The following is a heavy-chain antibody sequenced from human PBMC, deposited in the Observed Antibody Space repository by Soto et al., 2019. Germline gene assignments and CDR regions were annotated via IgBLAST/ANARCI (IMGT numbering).Heavy chain of an antibody. V-gene: IGHV4-59*01. D-gene: IGHD5-18*01. J-gene: IGHJ4*02. CDR3: ARCGYSYGLGCDY. Sequence: SETLSLTCTVSGGSISSYYWSWIRQPPGKGLEWIGYIYYGGSTNYNPSLKSRVTISVDTSKNQFSLKLSSVTAADTAVYYCARCGYSYGLGCDYWGQGTLVTVS. CDR1: GGSISSYY. CDR2: IYYGGST.